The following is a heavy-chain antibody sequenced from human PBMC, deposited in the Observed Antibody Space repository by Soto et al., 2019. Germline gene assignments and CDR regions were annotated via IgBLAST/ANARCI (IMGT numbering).Heavy chain of an antibody. CDR3: AGTRPTYYYGSGSYYNSPGSPNDAFDI. J-gene: IGHJ3*02. V-gene: IGHV4-39*01. CDR1: GGSISSSSYY. Sequence: SETLSLTCTVSGGSISSSSYYWGWIRQPPGKGLEWIGSIYYSGSTYYNPSLKSRVTISVDTSKNQFSLKLSSVTAADTAVYYCAGTRPTYYYGSGSYYNSPGSPNDAFDIWGQGTMVT. CDR2: IYYSGST. D-gene: IGHD3-10*01.